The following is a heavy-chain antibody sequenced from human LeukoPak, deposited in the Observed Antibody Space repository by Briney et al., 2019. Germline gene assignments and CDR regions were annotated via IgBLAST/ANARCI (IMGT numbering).Heavy chain of an antibody. V-gene: IGHV1-18*01. CDR2: ISAYNGNT. CDR3: AGYGGNTDFDY. CDR1: GGTFSSYA. D-gene: IGHD4-23*01. Sequence: ASVKVSCKASGGTFSSYAISWVRQAPGQGLEWMGWISAYNGNTNYAQKLQGGVTMTTDTSTSTAYMELRSLRSDDTAVYYCAGYGGNTDFDYWGQGTLVTVSS. J-gene: IGHJ4*02.